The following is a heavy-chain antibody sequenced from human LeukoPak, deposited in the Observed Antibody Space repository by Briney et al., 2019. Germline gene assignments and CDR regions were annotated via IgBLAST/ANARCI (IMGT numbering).Heavy chain of an antibody. D-gene: IGHD5-24*01. J-gene: IGHJ3*02. V-gene: IGHV4-59*01. CDR3: ARRWEEGYACDI. CDR2: IYYSGST. Sequence: PSETLSLICTVSGGSISSYYWSWIRQPPGKGLEWIGYIYYSGSTNYNPSLKSRVTISVDTSKNQFSLKLSSVTAADTAVYYCARRWEEGYACDIWGQGTMVTVSS. CDR1: GGSISSYY.